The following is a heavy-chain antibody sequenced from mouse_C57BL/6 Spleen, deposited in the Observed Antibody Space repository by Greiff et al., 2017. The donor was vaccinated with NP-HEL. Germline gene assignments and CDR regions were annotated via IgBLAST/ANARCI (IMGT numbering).Heavy chain of an antibody. CDR1: GYTFTSYW. J-gene: IGHJ1*03. Sequence: QVQLQQPGAELVKPGASVKLSCKASGYTFTSYWMQWVKQRPGQGLEWIGEIDPSDSYTNYNQKFKGKATLTVDTSSSTAYMQLSSLTSEDSAVYYCARYGLYYGNHWYFDVWGTGTTVTVSS. CDR3: ARYGLYYGNHWYFDV. V-gene: IGHV1-50*01. CDR2: IDPSDSYT. D-gene: IGHD2-1*01.